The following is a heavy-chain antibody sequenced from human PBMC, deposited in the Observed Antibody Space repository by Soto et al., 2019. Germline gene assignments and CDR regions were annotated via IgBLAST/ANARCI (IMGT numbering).Heavy chain of an antibody. Sequence: SQTLSLTCAISGDSVSSNSAAWNWIRQSPSRGLEWLGRAYYRSKWYNDYAVSVKSRITINPDTSKNQFSLQLNSVTPEDTAVYYCARAIRVRYCCSTSWRKYHIDYWGQGTLVTVSS. CDR3: ARAIRVRYCCSTSWRKYHIDY. V-gene: IGHV6-1*01. J-gene: IGHJ4*02. D-gene: IGHD2-2*01. CDR2: AYYRSKWYN. CDR1: GDSVSSNSAA.